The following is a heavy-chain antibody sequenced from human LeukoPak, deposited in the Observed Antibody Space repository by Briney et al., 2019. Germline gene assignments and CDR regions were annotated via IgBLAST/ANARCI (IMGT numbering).Heavy chain of an antibody. CDR3: ARARWTSTATTYYLDH. V-gene: IGHV1-3*01. Sequence: ASVKVSCKASGYTFTSYAIQWVRQASGQRLEWMGWIDAGNGKTKYSQNFQGRVTITRDTSATTAYMDLSSLRSEDTAVYYCARARWTSTATTYYLDHWGQGTLVTVSS. CDR2: IDAGNGKT. CDR1: GYTFTSYA. D-gene: IGHD4-17*01. J-gene: IGHJ4*02.